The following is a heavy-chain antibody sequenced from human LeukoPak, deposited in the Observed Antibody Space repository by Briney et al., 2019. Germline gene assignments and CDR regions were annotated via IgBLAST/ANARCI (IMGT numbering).Heavy chain of an antibody. CDR1: GFTFSSYA. Sequence: QSGGSLRLSCAASGFTFSSYAMSWVRQAPGKGLEWVSAISGSGGSTYYADSVKGRFTISRDNSKNTLYLQMNSLRAEDTAVYYCAKVQSGHQLLNYFDYWGQGTLVTVSS. CDR3: AKVQSGHQLLNYFDY. CDR2: ISGSGGST. D-gene: IGHD2-2*01. V-gene: IGHV3-23*01. J-gene: IGHJ4*02.